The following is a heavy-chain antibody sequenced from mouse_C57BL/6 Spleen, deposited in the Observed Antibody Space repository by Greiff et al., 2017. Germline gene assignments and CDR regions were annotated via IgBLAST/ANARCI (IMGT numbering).Heavy chain of an antibody. CDR2: FYPGSGSI. V-gene: IGHV1-62-2*01. D-gene: IGHD3-2*02. CDR1: GYTFTEYT. Sequence: VQLKESGAELVKPGASVKLSCKASGYTFTEYTIHWVKQRSGQGLEWIGWFYPGSGSIKYNEKFKDKATLTADKSSSTVYMELSRLTSEDSAVXFCARHEGQLRHGDYCDYWGQGTTLTVSS. J-gene: IGHJ2*01. CDR3: ARHEGQLRHGDYCDY.